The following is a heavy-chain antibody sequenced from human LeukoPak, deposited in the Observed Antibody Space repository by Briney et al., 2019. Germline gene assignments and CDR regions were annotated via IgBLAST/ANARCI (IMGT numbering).Heavy chain of an antibody. CDR1: GFTFSSYW. V-gene: IGHV3-7*01. Sequence: PGGSLRLSCAASGFTFSSYWMSWVRQAPGKGLEWVANIKQDGSEKYYVDSVKGRFTISRDNAKNSLYLQMNSLRAEDTAVYYCARDGIAVAVPFDYWGHGTLVTVSS. J-gene: IGHJ4*01. D-gene: IGHD6-19*01. CDR2: IKQDGSEK. CDR3: ARDGIAVAVPFDY.